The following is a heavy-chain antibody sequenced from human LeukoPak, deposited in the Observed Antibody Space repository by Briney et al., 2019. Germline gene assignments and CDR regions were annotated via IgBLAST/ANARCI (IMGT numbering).Heavy chain of an antibody. J-gene: IGHJ4*02. Sequence: GGSLRLSCAASGFIVGSNYMSWVRQAPGKGLEWVSNIYSGGSTYYADSVKGRFTISRDNAKNSLYLQMNSLRAEDTAVYYCARRFEYYFDYWGQGTLVTVSS. D-gene: IGHD3-9*01. CDR2: IYSGGST. CDR3: ARRFEYYFDY. V-gene: IGHV3-66*04. CDR1: GFIVGSNY.